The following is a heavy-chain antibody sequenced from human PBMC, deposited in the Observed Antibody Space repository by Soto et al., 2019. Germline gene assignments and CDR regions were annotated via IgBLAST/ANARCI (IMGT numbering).Heavy chain of an antibody. CDR2: LVPVFGTA. V-gene: IGHV1-69*06. CDR3: APSPGAFDS. CDR1: GGTFSSLA. D-gene: IGHD3-10*01. J-gene: IGHJ4*02. Sequence: QVQLVQSGAEVKKPGSSVKVSCKASGGTFSSLAISWVRQAPGQGLEWMGGLVPVFGTANYAQKFQDRVTIPADKSTRTSSRELGSLGSGDTPVYYCAPSPGAFDSWGKGTLGPVSS.